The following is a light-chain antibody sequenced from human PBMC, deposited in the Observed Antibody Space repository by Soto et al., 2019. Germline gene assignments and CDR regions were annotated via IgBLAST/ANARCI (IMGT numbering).Light chain of an antibody. CDR2: DVN. Sequence: QSALTQPRSVSGSPGQSVTISCTGTSSDVGGYNYVSWYQQHPGKAPKLMIYDVNKRPSGVPDRFSGSKSGNTASLTISGLQAEDEADYYCCSYAGSYSYVFRTGTKLTGL. V-gene: IGLV2-11*01. CDR1: SSDVGGYNY. CDR3: CSYAGSYSYV. J-gene: IGLJ1*01.